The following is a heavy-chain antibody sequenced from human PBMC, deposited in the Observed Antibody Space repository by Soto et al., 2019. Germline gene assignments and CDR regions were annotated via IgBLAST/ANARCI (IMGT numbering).Heavy chain of an antibody. V-gene: IGHV3-30-3*01. CDR3: ARAGDCSSTSCYYNYYGMDV. CDR2: ISYDGSNK. D-gene: IGHD2-2*01. CDR1: GFTFSSYA. J-gene: IGHJ6*02. Sequence: VQLLESGGGLVQPGGSLRLSCAASGFTFSSYAMHWVRQAPGKGLEWVAVISYDGSNKYYADSVKGRFTISRDNSKNTLYLQMNSLRAEDTAVYYCARAGDCSSTSCYYNYYGMDVWGQGTTVTVSS.